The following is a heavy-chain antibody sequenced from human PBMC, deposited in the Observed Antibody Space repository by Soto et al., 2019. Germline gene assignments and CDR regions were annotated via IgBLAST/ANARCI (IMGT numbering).Heavy chain of an antibody. CDR1: GGSISSDY. Sequence: SETLSLTCTVSGGSISSDYWSWIRQPPGKGLEWIGYIQYSGSTAYNPSLKSRVTMSVDTSRNQFSLRLSSVSAADTAVYYCARSNILTGFYNYWGQGTLVTVSS. V-gene: IGHV4-59*01. D-gene: IGHD3-9*01. J-gene: IGHJ4*02. CDR3: ARSNILTGFYNY. CDR2: IQYSGST.